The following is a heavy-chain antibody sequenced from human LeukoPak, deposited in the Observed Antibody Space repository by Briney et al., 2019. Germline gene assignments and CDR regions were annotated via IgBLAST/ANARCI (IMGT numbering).Heavy chain of an antibody. Sequence: GGSLRLSCAASEFTFSSYGMHWVRQAPGKGLEWVAVISYDGSNKYYADSVKGRFTISRDNSKNTLYLQMNSLRAEDTAVYYCAKDQGEGSSWYKAGIDYWGQGTLVTVSS. CDR1: EFTFSSYG. D-gene: IGHD6-13*01. V-gene: IGHV3-30*18. CDR2: ISYDGSNK. J-gene: IGHJ4*02. CDR3: AKDQGEGSSWYKAGIDY.